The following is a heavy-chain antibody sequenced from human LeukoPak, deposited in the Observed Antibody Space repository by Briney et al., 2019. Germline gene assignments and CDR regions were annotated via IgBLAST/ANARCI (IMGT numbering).Heavy chain of an antibody. J-gene: IGHJ5*02. CDR2: ISSSSSYI. D-gene: IGHD3-10*01. CDR1: GFTFSSYS. CDR3: ARLPPALPRSPVIP. V-gene: IGHV3-21*01. Sequence: GGSLRLSCAASGFTFSSYSMNWVRQAPGKGLEWVSSISSSSSYIYYADSVKGRFTISRDNAKNSLYLQMNSLRAEDTAVYYCARLPPALPRSPVIPWGQGTLVTVSS.